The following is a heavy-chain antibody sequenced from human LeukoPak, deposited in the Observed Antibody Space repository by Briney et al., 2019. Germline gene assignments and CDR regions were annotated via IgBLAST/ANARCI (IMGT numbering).Heavy chain of an antibody. J-gene: IGHJ4*02. CDR1: GYSFTSSY. CDR3: ARGRSGLAAAGTYDY. CDR2: INPNSGRT. V-gene: IGHV1-8*01. Sequence: ASVKVSCKASGYSFTSSYINWVRQAAGQGLEWMGWINPNSGRTGYAQKSQGRVTMTANTSISTAYMELSSLRFDDTAVYYCARGRSGLAAAGTYDYWGQGTLITVSS. D-gene: IGHD6-13*01.